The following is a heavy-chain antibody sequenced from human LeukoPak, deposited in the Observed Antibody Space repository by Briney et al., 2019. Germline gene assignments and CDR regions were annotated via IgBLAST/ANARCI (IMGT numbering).Heavy chain of an antibody. CDR3: AKDVGFGGAPFDY. Sequence: GRSLRLSCAASGFTFSSYGMHWVRQAPGKGLEWVAVISYDGSNKYYADSVKSRFTISRDNSKNTLYLQMNSLRAEDTAVYYCAKDVGFGGAPFDYWGQGTLVTVSS. V-gene: IGHV3-30*18. J-gene: IGHJ4*02. CDR1: GFTFSSYG. CDR2: ISYDGSNK. D-gene: IGHD3-10*01.